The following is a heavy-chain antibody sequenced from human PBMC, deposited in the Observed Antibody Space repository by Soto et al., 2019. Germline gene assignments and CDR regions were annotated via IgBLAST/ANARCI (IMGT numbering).Heavy chain of an antibody. D-gene: IGHD2-15*01. CDR1: SDSMTSAGYY. CDR2: IYYTGDT. J-gene: IGHJ4*02. Sequence: SETLSLTCSVSSDSMTSAGYYWTCVLHHPGKGLEWVGSIYYTGDTYFNPSLKSRITVSMDTSKNEFSLKLTSVTSADTAVYFCARPPLPGYSIHFNSWGQGTLVTVSS. V-gene: IGHV4-31*03. CDR3: ARPPLPGYSIHFNS.